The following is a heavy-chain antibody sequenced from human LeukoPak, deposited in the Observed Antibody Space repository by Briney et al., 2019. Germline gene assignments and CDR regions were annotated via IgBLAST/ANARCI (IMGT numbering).Heavy chain of an antibody. V-gene: IGHV3-48*01. J-gene: IGHJ4*02. CDR3: ASWAGTATGFSGPFDY. D-gene: IGHD6-13*01. Sequence: PGGSLRLSCAASGFTLSSHHIHWLRQAPGKGLEWVSYISSGRVTMYYADSLKGRFTISRDNARNSVHLHMNSLRADDTAVYYCASWAGTATGFSGPFDYWGQGTPVTVSS. CDR2: ISSGRVTM. CDR1: GFTLSSHH.